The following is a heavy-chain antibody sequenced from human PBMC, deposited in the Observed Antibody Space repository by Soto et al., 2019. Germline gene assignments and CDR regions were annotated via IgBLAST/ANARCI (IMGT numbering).Heavy chain of an antibody. J-gene: IGHJ5*02. CDR1: GFTFSSYN. CDR3: ANKYYYYISSYPGNSSDP. D-gene: IGHD3-22*01. V-gene: IGHV3-23*01. CDR2: ISGSGGRT. Sequence: GGSLRLSCAASGFTFSSYNMNWVRQAPGKGLEWVSAISGSGGRTFYADSVKGRFTISRDNSKNTLYLQMNSLRADDTAVYYCANKYYYYISSYPGNSSDPWCQGPLVTLSS.